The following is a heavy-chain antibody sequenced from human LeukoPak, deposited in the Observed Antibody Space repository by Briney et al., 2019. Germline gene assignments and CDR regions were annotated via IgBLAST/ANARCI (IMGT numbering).Heavy chain of an antibody. CDR1: GGTFSSYA. CDR3: ASSSSGYYSATGY. CDR2: IIPIFGTA. V-gene: IGHV1-69*13. Sequence: SVKVSCTASGGTFSSYAISWVRQAPGQGLEWMGGIIPIFGTANYAQKFQGRVTITADESTSTAYMELSSLRSEDTAVYYCASSSSGYYSATGYWGQGTLVTVSS. D-gene: IGHD3-22*01. J-gene: IGHJ4*02.